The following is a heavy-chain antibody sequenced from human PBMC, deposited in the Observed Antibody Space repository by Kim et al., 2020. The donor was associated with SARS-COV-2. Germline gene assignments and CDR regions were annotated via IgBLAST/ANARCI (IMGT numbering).Heavy chain of an antibody. D-gene: IGHD6-6*01. CDR3: ARGIAATKSKTDAFDI. CDR1: GGSISSGGYS. V-gene: IGHV4-30-2*01. J-gene: IGHJ3*02. CDR2: IYHSGST. Sequence: SETLSLTCAVSGGSISSGGYSWSWIRQPPGKGLEWIGYIYHSGSTYYNPSLKSRVTISVDRSKNQFSLKLSSVTAADTAVYYCARGIAATKSKTDAFDIWGQGTMVTVSS.